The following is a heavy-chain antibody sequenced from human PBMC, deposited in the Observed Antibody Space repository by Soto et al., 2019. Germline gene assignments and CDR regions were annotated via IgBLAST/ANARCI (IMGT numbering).Heavy chain of an antibody. CDR1: GYTFTGYY. Sequence: ASVKVSCKASGYTFTGYYMHWVRQAPGQGLEWMGWINPNSGGTNYAQKFQGRVTMTRDTSTSTVYMELSSLRSEDTAVYYYARASYGSGNYGLDVWGQGTTVTVPS. V-gene: IGHV1-2*02. J-gene: IGHJ6*02. D-gene: IGHD3-10*01. CDR2: INPNSGGT. CDR3: ARASYGSGNYGLDV.